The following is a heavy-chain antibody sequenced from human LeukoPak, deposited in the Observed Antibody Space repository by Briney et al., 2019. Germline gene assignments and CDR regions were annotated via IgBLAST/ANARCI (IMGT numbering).Heavy chain of an antibody. CDR3: ARDGSGSSCGY. Sequence: GGSLRLSCAASGFTFDDYGMSWVRQAPGKGLEWVSGINWNGGGTGYADAVKGRFTISRDNAKKSLYLQMKSLRAEDTALYFCARDGSGSSCGYWGQGTLVTVSS. D-gene: IGHD6-13*01. J-gene: IGHJ4*02. V-gene: IGHV3-20*04. CDR1: GFTFDDYG. CDR2: INWNGGGT.